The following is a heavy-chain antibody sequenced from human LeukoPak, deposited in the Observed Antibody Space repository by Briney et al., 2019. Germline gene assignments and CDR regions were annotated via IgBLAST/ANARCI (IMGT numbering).Heavy chain of an antibody. CDR2: IYYSGST. CDR1: GGSISSYY. V-gene: IGHV4-59*01. CDR3: ARVTSGYENFDY. J-gene: IGHJ4*02. D-gene: IGHD5-12*01. Sequence: PETLSLTCTVSGGSISSYYWSWIRQPPGKGLEWIGYIYYSGSTNYNPSLKRRVTISVLTSKNQFSLKLSSVTAADTAVYYCARVTSGYENFDYWGQGTLVTVSS.